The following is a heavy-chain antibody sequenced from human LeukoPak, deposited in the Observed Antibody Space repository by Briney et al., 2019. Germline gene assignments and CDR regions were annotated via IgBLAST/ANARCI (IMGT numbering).Heavy chain of an antibody. V-gene: IGHV3-23*01. Sequence: GGSLRLSCAASGFTFSSYAMSWVRQAPGKGLEWVSGITNSGAKTFYADSVMGRFTISRDNSKNTLYLQMNSLRAEDTAVYYCAKDRVGNSYLFDSWGLGTLVTVSS. CDR1: GFTFSSYA. J-gene: IGHJ4*02. CDR2: ITNSGAKT. D-gene: IGHD1-26*01. CDR3: AKDRVGNSYLFDS.